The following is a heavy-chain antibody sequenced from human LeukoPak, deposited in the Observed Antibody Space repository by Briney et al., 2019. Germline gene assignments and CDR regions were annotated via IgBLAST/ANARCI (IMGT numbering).Heavy chain of an antibody. J-gene: IGHJ4*02. Sequence: AASVKVSCKASGYNFNSCGINWVRQAPGQGLEWMGWISAYDGNTNYAQKFQDRFTMTTDTFTSTAYMELRSLRSDDTAVYYCAGTLAYCSSSLCYFKYWGQGTLVTVSS. CDR1: GYNFNSCG. CDR3: AGTLAYCSSSLCYFKY. CDR2: ISAYDGNT. V-gene: IGHV1-18*01. D-gene: IGHD2-2*01.